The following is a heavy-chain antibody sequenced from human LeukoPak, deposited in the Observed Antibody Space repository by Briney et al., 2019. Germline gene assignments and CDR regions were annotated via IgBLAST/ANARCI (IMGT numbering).Heavy chain of an antibody. CDR2: IIPIFGIA. CDR1: GGTFSSYA. D-gene: IGHD3-22*01. CDR3: ARGEETRECYDNIGYFDY. V-gene: IGHV1-69*05. Sequence: SVKVSCKASGGTFSSYAISWVRQAPGQGLEWMGSIIPIFGIANYAQKFQGRVTITTDESTSTAYMELSSLRSEDTAIYYCARGEETRECYDNIGYFDYWGQGTLVTVSS. J-gene: IGHJ4*02.